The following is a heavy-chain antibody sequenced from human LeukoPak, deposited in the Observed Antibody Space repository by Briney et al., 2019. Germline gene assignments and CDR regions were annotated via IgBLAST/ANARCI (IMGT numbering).Heavy chain of an antibody. D-gene: IGHD2-2*01. J-gene: IGHJ5*02. V-gene: IGHV4-39*07. CDR3: ARENRDIVVVPTVDWFDP. CDR2: IYYSGST. CDR1: GGSISSSSYY. Sequence: SETLSLTCTVSGGSISSSSYYWGWIRQPPGEGLEWIGSIYYSGSTYYNPSLKSRVTISGDTSKNQFSLKLSSVAAADTAVYYCARENRDIVVVPTVDWFDPWGQGTLVTVSS.